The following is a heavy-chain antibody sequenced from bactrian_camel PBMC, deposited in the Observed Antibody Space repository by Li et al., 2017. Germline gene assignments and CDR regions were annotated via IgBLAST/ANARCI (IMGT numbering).Heavy chain of an antibody. Sequence: VQLVESGGGSVQAGGSLRLSCPLSGYRNSRDCMGWFRQVIGKEREGVADIYLGTGSTNYADSVTGRFTISQDNAKKTTYLQMDQLRTEDTAIYYCAAGWSYGVGTLLRRHYDYWGQGTQVTVS. CDR1: GYRNSRDC. V-gene: IGHV3S1*01. J-gene: IGHJ4*01. CDR2: IYLGTGST. D-gene: IGHD5*01. CDR3: AAGWSYGVGTLLRRHYDY.